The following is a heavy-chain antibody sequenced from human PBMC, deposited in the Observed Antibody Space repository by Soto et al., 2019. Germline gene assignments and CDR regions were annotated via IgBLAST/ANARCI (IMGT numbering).Heavy chain of an antibody. CDR2: IIPIFGTA. Sequence: ASVKVSCKASGGTFSSYAISWVRQAPGQGLEWMGGIIPIFGTANYAQKFQGRVTITADESTSTAYMELSSLRSEDTAVYYCAKAGGRRTAPQRGPLPYYYGSGSYYYYYYMDVWGKGTTVTVSS. D-gene: IGHD3-10*01. CDR1: GGTFSSYA. V-gene: IGHV1-69*13. CDR3: AKAGGRRTAPQRGPLPYYYGSGSYYYYYYMDV. J-gene: IGHJ6*03.